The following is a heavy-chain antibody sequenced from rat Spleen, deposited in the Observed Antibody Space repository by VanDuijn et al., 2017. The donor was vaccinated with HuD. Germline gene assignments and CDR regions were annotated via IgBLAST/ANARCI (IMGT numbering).Heavy chain of an antibody. CDR2: ITSGGSNT. CDR1: GFTFSDYY. Sequence: EVQLVESDGGLVQPGRSLKLSCAASGFTFSDYYMAWVRQAPKKGLEWVATITSGGSNTYYPDSVKGRFTISRDNAKSTLYLQMDSLRSEDTATYYCARRVPGYMVMDAWGQGASVTVSS. D-gene: IGHD1-4*01. J-gene: IGHJ4*01. V-gene: IGHV5-7*01. CDR3: ARRVPGYMVMDA.